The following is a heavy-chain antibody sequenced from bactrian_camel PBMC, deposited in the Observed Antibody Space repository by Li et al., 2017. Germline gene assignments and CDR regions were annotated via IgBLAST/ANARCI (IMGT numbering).Heavy chain of an antibody. V-gene: IGHV3S55*01. J-gene: IGHJ6*01. CDR1: VDTIGRYC. Sequence: HVQLVESGGGSVQVGGSLRLSCVASVDTIGRYCMGWFRQAPGKAREGIAGIRRDGDEYYADSVKGRFAISQDNAKNIIYLQMSSLTPDDTAMYYCAAGTRIIVGDYCDGITAWGQGTQVTVS. CDR3: AAGTRIIVGDYCDGITA. D-gene: IGHD3*01. CDR2: IRRDGDE.